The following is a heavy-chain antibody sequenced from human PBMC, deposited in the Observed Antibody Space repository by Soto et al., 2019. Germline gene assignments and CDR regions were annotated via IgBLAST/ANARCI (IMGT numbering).Heavy chain of an antibody. J-gene: IGHJ4*02. V-gene: IGHV4-31*03. Sequence: QVQLQESGPGLVKPSQTLSLTCTVSGGSISSGGYYWSWIRQHPGKGLEWIGYIYYSGSTYYNPSLQSRVTISVDTSKNQFSLKLSSVTAADTAVYYCARDAHYYDSSGYYEFGRFDYWGQGTLVTVSS. D-gene: IGHD3-22*01. CDR2: IYYSGST. CDR1: GGSISSGGYY. CDR3: ARDAHYYDSSGYYEFGRFDY.